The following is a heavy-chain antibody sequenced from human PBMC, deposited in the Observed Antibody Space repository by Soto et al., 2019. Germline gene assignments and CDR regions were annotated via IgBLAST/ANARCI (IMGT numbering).Heavy chain of an antibody. CDR1: GYIFTDHC. Sequence: GESLKISCKGSGYIFTDHCIVWVRQMAGKGLEWVGIICPGYSNIIYSPSVQGQVTISADMSISTAYLQWSSLKASDTAIYYCARRHYCRGDCTIIRHYYCWIDVWGQGTTVTVSS. J-gene: IGHJ6*02. CDR2: ICPGYSNI. V-gene: IGHV5-51*01. D-gene: IGHD2-21*02. CDR3: ARRHYCRGDCTIIRHYYCWIDV.